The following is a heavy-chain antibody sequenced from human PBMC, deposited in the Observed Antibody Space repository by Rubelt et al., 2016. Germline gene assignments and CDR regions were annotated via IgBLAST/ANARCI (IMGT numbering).Heavy chain of an antibody. CDR3: ARGERGSSWYNWFDP. Sequence: QVQLVQSGAEVKKPGSSVKVSCKASGGTFSSYAISWVRQAPGQGLEWMGGIIPILGIANYAQKFQGRVTITADKSSGTAYMGWSSLSAEDTAGYYCARGERGSSWYNWFDPWGQGTLVTVSS. V-gene: IGHV1-69*10. J-gene: IGHJ5*02. CDR1: GGTFSSYA. CDR2: IIPILGIA. D-gene: IGHD6-13*01.